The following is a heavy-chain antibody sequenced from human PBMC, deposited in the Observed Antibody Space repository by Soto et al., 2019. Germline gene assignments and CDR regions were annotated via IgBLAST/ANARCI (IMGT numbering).Heavy chain of an antibody. D-gene: IGHD6-19*01. CDR3: ARDSSGWERYYYYYGMDV. J-gene: IGHJ6*02. CDR1: GGTFSSYA. V-gene: IGHV1-69*06. CDR2: IIPIFGTA. Sequence: SVKVSCKASGGTFSSYAISWVRQSPGQGLEWMGGIIPIFGTANYAQKFQGRVTITADKSTSTAYMELSSLRSEDTAVYYCARDSSGWERYYYYYGMDVWGQGTTVTVSS.